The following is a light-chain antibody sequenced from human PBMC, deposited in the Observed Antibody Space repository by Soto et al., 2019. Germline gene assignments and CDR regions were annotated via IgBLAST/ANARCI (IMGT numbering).Light chain of an antibody. J-gene: IGLJ3*02. CDR2: EGN. V-gene: IGLV2-23*01. Sequence: QSALTQPASVSGSPGQSITISCTGTSSDVGSYNLVSWYQQHPGKAPKLMIYEGNERPSGVSNRFSGSKSGNTASLTISGLQAEDEADYYCCSYAGSSTWVFGGGTKLTFL. CDR1: SSDVGSYNL. CDR3: CSYAGSSTWV.